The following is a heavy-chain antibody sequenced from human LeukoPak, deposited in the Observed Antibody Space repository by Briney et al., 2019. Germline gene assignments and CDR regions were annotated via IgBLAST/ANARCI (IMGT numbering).Heavy chain of an antibody. D-gene: IGHD3-22*01. CDR2: IYTSGST. CDR3: ARVRYYDSSGYDLPAFDI. CDR1: GGSISSGSYY. Sequence: PSETLSLTCTVSGGSISSGSYYWSWIRQPAGKGLEWIGRIYTSGSTNYNPSLKSRVTISVDTSKNQFSLKLSSVTAADTAVYYCARVRYYDSSGYDLPAFDIWGQGTMVTVSS. V-gene: IGHV4-61*02. J-gene: IGHJ3*02.